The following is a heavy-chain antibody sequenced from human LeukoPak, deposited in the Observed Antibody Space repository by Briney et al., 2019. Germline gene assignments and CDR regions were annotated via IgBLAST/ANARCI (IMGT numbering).Heavy chain of an antibody. D-gene: IGHD2-15*01. Sequence: PSETLSLTCTVSGGSVSTSSYYWGWVRQPPGKGLEWIGSMFYSGTTYYNPSLKSRVTISVDTSRNQFSLRLGSVTAADTAVYYCARQPSLSYCSGGTCWFDTWGQGTLVTVSS. CDR2: MFYSGTT. V-gene: IGHV4-39*01. CDR1: GGSVSTSSYY. J-gene: IGHJ5*02. CDR3: ARQPSLSYCSGGTCWFDT.